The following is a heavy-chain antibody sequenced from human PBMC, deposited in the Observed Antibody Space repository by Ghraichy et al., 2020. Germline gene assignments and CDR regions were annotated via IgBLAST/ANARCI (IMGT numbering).Heavy chain of an antibody. CDR2: ISDSGGST. Sequence: LSLTCAASGFTFSSYVMSWVRQAPGKGLEWVSLISDSGGSTYYADSVKGRFTISRDNSKNTLYLQMNSLRAEDTAVYYCAAKDIVLMVYASWGQGTLVTVSS. CDR3: AAKDIVLMVYAS. V-gene: IGHV3-23*01. J-gene: IGHJ4*02. CDR1: GFTFSSYV. D-gene: IGHD2-8*01.